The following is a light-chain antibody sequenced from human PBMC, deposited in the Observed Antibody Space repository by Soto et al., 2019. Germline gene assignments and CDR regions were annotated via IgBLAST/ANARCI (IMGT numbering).Light chain of an antibody. CDR3: QSYDSSLYVV. CDR2: GNT. J-gene: IGLJ2*01. CDR1: SPNFGAGYD. V-gene: IGLV1-40*01. Sequence: QPVLTQPPSMSGALGQRVTISCTGSSPNFGAGYDVHWYQQLPGTAPKLLIFGNTNRPSGVPDRFSGSKSGTSASLAITGLQAEDVADYYCQSYDSSLYVVFGGGTKLTVL.